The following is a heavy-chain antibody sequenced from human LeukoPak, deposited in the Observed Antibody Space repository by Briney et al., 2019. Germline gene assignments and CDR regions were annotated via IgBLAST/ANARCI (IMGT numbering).Heavy chain of an antibody. J-gene: IGHJ6*03. Sequence: PSETLSLTCTVSGGSISSSSYYWGWIRQPPGKGLEWIGSIYYSGSTYYNPSLKSRVTISVDTSKNQFSLKLSSVTAADTAVYYCARDVTMVRGVLDMDVWGKGTTVTVSS. CDR3: ARDVTMVRGVLDMDV. CDR1: GGSISSSSYY. D-gene: IGHD3-10*01. CDR2: IYYSGST. V-gene: IGHV4-39*02.